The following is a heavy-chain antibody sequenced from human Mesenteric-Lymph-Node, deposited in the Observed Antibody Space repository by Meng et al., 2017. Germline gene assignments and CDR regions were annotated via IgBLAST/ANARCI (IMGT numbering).Heavy chain of an antibody. V-gene: IGHV4-4*02. CDR2: INHSGST. CDR3: ARRPTIFDY. D-gene: IGHD4/OR15-4a*01. CDR1: GCSIISSNW. Sequence: QLQRLESGPGLVKPSWTLPLTCAAAGCSIISSNWWSWVRQPPGKGLEWIGEINHSGSTNYNPSLKSRVTISVDTSKNQFSLKLSSVTAADTAVYYCARRPTIFDYWGQGTLVTVSS. J-gene: IGHJ4*02.